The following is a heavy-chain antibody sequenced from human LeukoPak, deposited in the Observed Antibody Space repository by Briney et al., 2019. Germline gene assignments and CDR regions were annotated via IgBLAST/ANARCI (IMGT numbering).Heavy chain of an antibody. CDR2: IYYSGST. V-gene: IGHV4-31*03. CDR3: ARDRWFGP. J-gene: IGHJ5*02. CDR1: GASTSSVGND. Sequence: SQTLSLTCTVSGASTSSVGNDWGWIRQHPGKGLEWIGYIYYSGSTYYNPSLKSRVTISLDTSKNQFSLKLTSVTAADTAVYYCARDRWFGPLRERSLVTVSS.